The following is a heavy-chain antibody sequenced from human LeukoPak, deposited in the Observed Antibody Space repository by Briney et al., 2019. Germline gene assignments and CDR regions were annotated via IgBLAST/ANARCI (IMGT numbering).Heavy chain of an antibody. CDR2: INHSGST. Sequence: SETLSLTCAVYGGSFSGYYWSWIRQPPGKGLEWIGEINHSGSTNYNPSLKSRVTISVDTSKNQFSRKLSSVTAADTAVFYCARHKDGWTVPFDYWGQGTLVTVSS. J-gene: IGHJ4*02. V-gene: IGHV4-34*01. D-gene: IGHD3/OR15-3a*01. CDR1: GGSFSGYY. CDR3: ARHKDGWTVPFDY.